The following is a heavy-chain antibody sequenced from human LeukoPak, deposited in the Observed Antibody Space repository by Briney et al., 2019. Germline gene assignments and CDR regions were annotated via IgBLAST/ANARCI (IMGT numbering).Heavy chain of an antibody. Sequence: SETLSLTCAVYGGSFSGYYWSWIRQPPGKGLEWIGEINHSGSTNYNPSLKSRVTMSVDTSKNQFSLKLSSVTAADTAVYYCARDLRGYGSGSYYLNNWFDPWGQGTLVTVSS. D-gene: IGHD3-10*01. V-gene: IGHV4-34*01. J-gene: IGHJ5*02. CDR1: GGSFSGYY. CDR3: ARDLRGYGSGSYYLNNWFDP. CDR2: INHSGST.